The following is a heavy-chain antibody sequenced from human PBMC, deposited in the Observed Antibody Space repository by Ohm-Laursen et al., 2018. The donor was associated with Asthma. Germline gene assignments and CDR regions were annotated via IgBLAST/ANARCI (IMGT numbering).Heavy chain of an antibody. CDR2: ISKDGSNK. CDR3: AKTGVIDY. D-gene: IGHD7-27*01. J-gene: IGHJ4*02. V-gene: IGHV3-30-3*02. CDR1: GFTFSSNA. Sequence: SLRLSCTASGFTFSSNAMHWVRQAPGKGLEWVAVISKDGSNKYYAESVKGRFTISRDNSMNTLYLQMNSLRAEDTAVYYCAKTGVIDYWGQGTLVTVSS.